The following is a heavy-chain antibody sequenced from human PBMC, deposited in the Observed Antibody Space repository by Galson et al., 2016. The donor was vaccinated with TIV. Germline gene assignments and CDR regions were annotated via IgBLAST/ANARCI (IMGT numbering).Heavy chain of an antibody. V-gene: IGHV1-2*02. J-gene: IGHJ4*02. CDR2: FNPDSGAT. Sequence: SVKVSCKASGYIFINHYIHWVRQAPGQGLEWLEWFNPDSGATQYAQKFQGRVTMTRDTSISTAYMELRRLISDDTAVYYCARVNWARAFDYWGQGTQVTVSS. CDR1: GYIFINHY. D-gene: IGHD7-27*01. CDR3: ARVNWARAFDY.